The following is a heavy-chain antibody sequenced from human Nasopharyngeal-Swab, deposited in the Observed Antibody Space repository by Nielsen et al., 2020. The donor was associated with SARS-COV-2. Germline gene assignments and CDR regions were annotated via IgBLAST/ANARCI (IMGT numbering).Heavy chain of an antibody. V-gene: IGHV3-30-3*01. Sequence: GGSLRLSCAASGFTFSNYAMHWVRQAPGKGLEWVAVVANDAGFKHYADSVKGRFTISRDNSKNTLYLQMNSLRAEDTAVYYCARDTTGDGDYWGQGTLVTVSS. J-gene: IGHJ4*02. D-gene: IGHD1-1*01. CDR3: ARDTTGDGDY. CDR1: GFTFSNYA. CDR2: VANDAGFK.